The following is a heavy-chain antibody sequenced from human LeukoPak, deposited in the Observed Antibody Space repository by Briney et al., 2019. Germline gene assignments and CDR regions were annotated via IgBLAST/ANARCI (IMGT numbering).Heavy chain of an antibody. CDR1: GGSISSYY. CDR3: AKGYYYGSGSPPLDAFDI. Sequence: SETLSLTCTVSGGSISSYYWSWIRQPPGKGLEWIGYIYYSGSTNYNPSLKSRVTISVDTSKNQFSLKLSSVTAADTAVYYCAKGYYYGSGSPPLDAFDIWGQGTMVTVSS. J-gene: IGHJ3*02. D-gene: IGHD3-10*01. CDR2: IYYSGST. V-gene: IGHV4-59*01.